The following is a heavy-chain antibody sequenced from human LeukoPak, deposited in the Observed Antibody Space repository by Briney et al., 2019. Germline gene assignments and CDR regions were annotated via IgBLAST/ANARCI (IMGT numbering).Heavy chain of an antibody. CDR1: GGSISSGGYY. J-gene: IGHJ4*02. CDR3: ARDPAAAGAAYFDY. D-gene: IGHD6-13*01. V-gene: IGHV4-30-2*01. Sequence: SQTLSLTCTVSGGSISSGGYYWSWLRQPPGKGLEWIGYIYHSGSTYYNPSLKSRVTISVDRSKNQFSLKLSSVTAADTAVYYCARDPAAAGAAYFDYWGQGTLVTVSS. CDR2: IYHSGST.